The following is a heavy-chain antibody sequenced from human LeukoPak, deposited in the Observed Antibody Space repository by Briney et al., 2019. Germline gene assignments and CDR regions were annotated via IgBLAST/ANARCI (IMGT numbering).Heavy chain of an antibody. CDR3: ARGKVNWGSSYNWFDP. CDR1: GGSISSSNW. D-gene: IGHD7-27*01. V-gene: IGHV4-4*02. CDR2: IYHSGST. Sequence: PSGTLSLTCAVSGGSISSSNWWSWVRQPPGKGLEWIGEIYHSGSTYYNPSLKSRVTISVDTSKNQFSLKLSSVTAADTAVYYCARGKVNWGSSYNWFDPWGQGTLVTVSS. J-gene: IGHJ5*02.